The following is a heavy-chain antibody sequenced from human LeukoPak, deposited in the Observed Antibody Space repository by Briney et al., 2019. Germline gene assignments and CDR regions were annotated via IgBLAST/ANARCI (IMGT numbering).Heavy chain of an antibody. CDR1: GGSISSYY. CDR2: IYYSGST. V-gene: IGHV4-59*12. D-gene: IGHD1-7*01. J-gene: IGHJ5*02. Sequence: PSETLSLTCTVSGGSISSYYWSWIRQPPGEGLEWIGYIYYSGSTNYNPSLKSRVTISVDTSKNQFSLKLSSVTAADTAVYYCARGFGITGTTLRPWGQGTLVTVSS. CDR3: ARGFGITGTTLRP.